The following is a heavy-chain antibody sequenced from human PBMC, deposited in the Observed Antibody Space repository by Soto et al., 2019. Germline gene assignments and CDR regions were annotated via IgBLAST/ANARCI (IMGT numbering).Heavy chain of an antibody. Sequence: QVQLQESGPGLVKPSQTLSLTCTVSGGSVSSGDYYWGWIRQPPGKGLEWIGYIYYSGSTYYNPSHKSRVTNALHTHKNQFSLKLSSVTAADTAVYYCAREDFRAGTPHSWGQGNLVTVSS. CDR2: IYYSGST. CDR1: GGSVSSGDYY. CDR3: AREDFRAGTPHS. D-gene: IGHD3-10*01. J-gene: IGHJ4*02. V-gene: IGHV4-30-4*01.